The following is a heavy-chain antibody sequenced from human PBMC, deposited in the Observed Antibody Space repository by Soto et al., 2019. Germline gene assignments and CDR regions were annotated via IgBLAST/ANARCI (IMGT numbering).Heavy chain of an antibody. CDR2: IYYSGST. D-gene: IGHD3-22*01. CDR3: ARRGSSGYYWS. CDR1: GGSISSYY. Sequence: SETLSLTCTVSGGSISSYYWSWIRQPPGKGLEWIGYIYYSGSTNYNPSLKSRVTISVDTSKNQFSLKLSSVTAADTAVYYCARRGSSGYYWSWGQGTLVTVSS. J-gene: IGHJ4*02. V-gene: IGHV4-59*01.